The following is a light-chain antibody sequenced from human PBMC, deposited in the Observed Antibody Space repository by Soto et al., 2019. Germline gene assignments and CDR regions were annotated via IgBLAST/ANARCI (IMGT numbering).Light chain of an antibody. CDR1: QDFTNN. V-gene: IGKV1-27*01. CDR3: QRYNSAPST. J-gene: IGKJ1*01. Sequence: DIQMTQSPSSLSASVGDRVTITHRASQDFTNNSAWYQQKPGKVPKLLIYAASTLPSGVPSRLSGSGSGTDFTLTISSLQAEDVAAYYCQRYNSAPSTFGQGTKVEI. CDR2: AAS.